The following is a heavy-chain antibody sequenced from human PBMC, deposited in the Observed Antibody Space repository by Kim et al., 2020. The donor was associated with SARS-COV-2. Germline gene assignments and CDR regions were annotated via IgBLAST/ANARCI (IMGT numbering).Heavy chain of an antibody. D-gene: IGHD6-19*01. Sequence: GGSLRLSCAASGFTFSSYGMHWVRQAPGKGLEWVAVISYDGSNKYYADSVKGRFTISRDNSKNTLYLQMNSLRAEDTAVYYCAKGRLMAGFPDAFDIWGQGTMVTVSS. J-gene: IGHJ3*02. CDR1: GFTFSSYG. CDR3: AKGRLMAGFPDAFDI. V-gene: IGHV3-30*18. CDR2: ISYDGSNK.